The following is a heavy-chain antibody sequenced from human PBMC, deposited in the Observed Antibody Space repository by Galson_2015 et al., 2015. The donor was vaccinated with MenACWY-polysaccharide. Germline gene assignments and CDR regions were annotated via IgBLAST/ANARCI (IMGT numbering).Heavy chain of an antibody. Sequence: SLRLSCAASGFTFSSYGMHWVRQAPGKGLERVAVISYDGSNKYYADSVKGRFTISRDNSKNTLYLQMNSLRAEDTAVYYCAKDLNWRLPSKHPDYYGMDVWGQGTTVTVSS. D-gene: IGHD4-11*01. CDR1: GFTFSSYG. CDR2: ISYDGSNK. J-gene: IGHJ6*02. CDR3: AKDLNWRLPSKHPDYYGMDV. V-gene: IGHV3-30*18.